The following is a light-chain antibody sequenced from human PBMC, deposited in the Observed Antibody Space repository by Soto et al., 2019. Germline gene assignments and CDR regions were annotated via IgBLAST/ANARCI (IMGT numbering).Light chain of an antibody. CDR2: GPS. Sequence: EIVLTQSPGTLSLSPGERATLSCRASQSVSSSYLAWYQQKPGQAPRLLIYGPSSRATAIPDRFSGSGSGSDFTLTISRLEPEDFAVYYCQQYGSSPLTFGGGTKVEIK. V-gene: IGKV3-20*01. CDR1: QSVSSSY. CDR3: QQYGSSPLT. J-gene: IGKJ4*01.